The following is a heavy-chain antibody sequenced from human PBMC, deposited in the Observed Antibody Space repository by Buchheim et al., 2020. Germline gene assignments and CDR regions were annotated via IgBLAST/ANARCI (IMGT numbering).Heavy chain of an antibody. J-gene: IGHJ4*02. CDR1: GFTFSSYS. Sequence: EVQLVESGGGLVQPGGSLRLSCAASGFTFSSYSMNWVRQAPGKGLEWVSYISSSSSTIYYADSVKGRFPISRDNAKNSLYLQMNSLRAEDTAVYYCARDFGAYSGYDSWPFWGQGTL. CDR2: ISSSSSTI. D-gene: IGHD5-12*01. V-gene: IGHV3-48*01. CDR3: ARDFGAYSGYDSWPF.